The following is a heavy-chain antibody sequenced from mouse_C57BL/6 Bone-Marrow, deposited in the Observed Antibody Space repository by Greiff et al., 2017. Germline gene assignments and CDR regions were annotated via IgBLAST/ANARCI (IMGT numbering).Heavy chain of an antibody. Sequence: EVKVEESGGGLVKPGGSLKLSCAASGFTFSDYGMHWVRQAPEKGLEWVAYISSGSSTIYYADTVKGRFTISRDNAKNTLFLQMTSLRSEDTAMYYCASLYDYDGFAYWGQGTLVTVSA. J-gene: IGHJ3*01. V-gene: IGHV5-17*01. CDR3: ASLYDYDGFAY. CDR1: GFTFSDYG. D-gene: IGHD2-4*01. CDR2: ISSGSSTI.